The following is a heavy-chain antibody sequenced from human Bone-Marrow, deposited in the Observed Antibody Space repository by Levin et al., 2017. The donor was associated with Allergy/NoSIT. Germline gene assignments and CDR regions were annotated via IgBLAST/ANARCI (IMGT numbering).Heavy chain of an antibody. CDR2: ISSSTNYI. CDR1: GFTFSYYN. CDR3: ARGMRPTVITGTDASDV. Sequence: GESLKISCVASGFTFSYYNMHWVRQAPGKGLEWVGSISSSTNYIYYTGSLKGRFTISRDNAKNSLYLQMNTLRAEDTAVYYCARGMRPTVITGTDASDVWGQGTVVTVSS. V-gene: IGHV3-21*01. J-gene: IGHJ3*01. D-gene: IGHD3-16*02.